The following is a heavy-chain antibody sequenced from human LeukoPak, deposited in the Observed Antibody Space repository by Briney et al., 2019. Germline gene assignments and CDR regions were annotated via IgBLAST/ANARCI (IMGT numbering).Heavy chain of an antibody. V-gene: IGHV4-38-2*02. CDR2: IYHSGST. D-gene: IGHD2-2*01. CDR1: GYSISSGYY. CDR3: AREGKCSSTSSYLFDYYYMDV. J-gene: IGHJ6*03. Sequence: SETLSLTCTVSGYSISSGYYWGWIRQPPGKGLEWIGSIYHSGSTYYNPSLKSRVTISVDTSKNQFSLKLSSVTAADTAVYYCAREGKCSSTSSYLFDYYYMDVWGKGTTVTVSS.